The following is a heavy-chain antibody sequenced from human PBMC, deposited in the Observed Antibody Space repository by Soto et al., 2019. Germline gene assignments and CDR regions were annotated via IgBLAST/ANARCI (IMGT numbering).Heavy chain of an antibody. J-gene: IGHJ6*02. CDR2: INPNSGGT. CDR1: GYTFTGYY. D-gene: IGHD6-6*01. Sequence: ASVKVSCKASGYTFTGYYMHWVRQAPGQGLEWMGWINPNSGGTNYAQKFQGWVTMTRETSISTAYMVLSRLRSDDTAVYYCARDFSVSSIAARCKSVCYGMDVWGQGTTVTVSS. CDR3: ARDFSVSSIAARCKSVCYGMDV. V-gene: IGHV1-2*04.